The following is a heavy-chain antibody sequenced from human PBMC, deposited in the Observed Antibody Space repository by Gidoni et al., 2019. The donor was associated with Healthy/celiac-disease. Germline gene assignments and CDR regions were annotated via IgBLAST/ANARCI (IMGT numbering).Heavy chain of an antibody. CDR3: AREGGGNWYFDL. J-gene: IGHJ2*01. CDR2: INPNRGGT. CDR1: GYTFTGYN. Sequence: QVQLVQSGAEVKKPGASVKVSCKASGYTFTGYNMHWVRKAPGQGLEWMGWINPNRGGTNYAQKFQGRVTMTRDTSISTAYMELSRLRSDDTAVYYCAREGGGNWYFDLWGRGTLVTVSS. D-gene: IGHD3-16*01. V-gene: IGHV1-2*02.